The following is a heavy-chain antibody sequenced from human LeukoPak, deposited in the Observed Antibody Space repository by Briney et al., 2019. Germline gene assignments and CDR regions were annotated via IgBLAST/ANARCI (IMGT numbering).Heavy chain of an antibody. D-gene: IGHD2-15*01. CDR3: ARRGYCSGGSCYSAEFDY. Sequence: GESLKISCKGSGYSFTSYWIGWVRQMPGKGLEWMGIIYPVDSDTRYSPSFQGQVTISADKSINTAYLQWSSMKASDTAMYYCARRGYCSGGSCYSAEFDYWGQGTLVTVSS. CDR2: IYPVDSDT. V-gene: IGHV5-51*01. CDR1: GYSFTSYW. J-gene: IGHJ4*02.